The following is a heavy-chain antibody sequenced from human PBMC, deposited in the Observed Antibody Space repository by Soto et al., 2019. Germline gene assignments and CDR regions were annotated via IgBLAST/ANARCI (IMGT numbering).Heavy chain of an antibody. J-gene: IGHJ5*02. Sequence: EVQLLESGGGLVQPGGSLRLSCAASGFTFSSYAMHWVRQAPGKGLEYVSAISSNGGSTYYANSVKGRFTISRDNSKNTLYLQMGSLRAEDMAVYYCARAVVVVAATDWWFDPWGQGTLVNVSS. D-gene: IGHD2-15*01. CDR1: GFTFSSYA. CDR2: ISSNGGST. CDR3: ARAVVVVAATDWWFDP. V-gene: IGHV3-64*01.